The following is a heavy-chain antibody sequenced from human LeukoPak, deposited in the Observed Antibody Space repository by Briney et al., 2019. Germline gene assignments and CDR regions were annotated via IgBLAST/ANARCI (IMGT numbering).Heavy chain of an antibody. CDR1: GYTLTELS. J-gene: IGHJ3*02. D-gene: IGHD1-26*01. CDR2: FDPEDGET. Sequence: ASVKVSCKVSGYTLTELSMHWVRQAPGKGLEWMGGFDPEDGETIYAQKFQGRVTMTEDTSTDTAYMELSSLRSEDTAVYYCGTDLTRGARRGAFDIWGQGTMVTVSS. V-gene: IGHV1-24*01. CDR3: GTDLTRGARRGAFDI.